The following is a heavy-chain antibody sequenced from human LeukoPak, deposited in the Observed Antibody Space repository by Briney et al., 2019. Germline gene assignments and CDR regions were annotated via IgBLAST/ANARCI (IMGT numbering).Heavy chain of an antibody. CDR2: NSGSGGSK. D-gene: IGHD3-10*01. J-gene: IGHJ5*02. Sequence: GGSLTLPCSASGFTLSSHSMNWLRPAPGKALEWVANNSGSGGSKYYADSVKGRFTIYRDNSKNTMYLQMNVLRAEDTGVHYCAKEQGWFGVTNNWFDPWGQGTMVTVCS. CDR1: GFTLSSHS. CDR3: AKEQGWFGVTNNWFDP. V-gene: IGHV3-23*01.